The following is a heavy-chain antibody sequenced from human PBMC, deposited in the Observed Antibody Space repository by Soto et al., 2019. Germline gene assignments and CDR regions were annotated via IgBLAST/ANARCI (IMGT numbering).Heavy chain of an antibody. V-gene: IGHV3-48*01. J-gene: IGHJ4*02. CDR2: ITRDSSTI. D-gene: IGHD3-10*01. CDR3: AGYGTGSNYRDPFDC. Sequence: PGGSLRLSCAASGFIFSDHAMNWVRQAPGKGLEWVSFITRDSSTIHYAGSVKGRFTISRDKPKNSLYLQMNSPRAEDTAVYYCAGYGTGSNYRDPFDCWGQGTRVTVAS. CDR1: GFIFSDHA.